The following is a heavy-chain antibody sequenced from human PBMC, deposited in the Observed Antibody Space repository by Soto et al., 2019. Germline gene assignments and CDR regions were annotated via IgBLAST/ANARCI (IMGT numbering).Heavy chain of an antibody. J-gene: IGHJ5*02. CDR3: AKDLYGAGWYNYFDP. CDR2: ISHDGGDK. V-gene: IGHV3-30*18. Sequence: QVHLVESGGGVVQPGRSLRLSCAASGFTFSTTGMHWVRQAPGKGLEWVAMISHDGGDKHYTDSVKGRFTISRDTSKNTLYLQMNSLRPEDTAMYHCAKDLYGAGWYNYFDPWGQGILVTVSS. CDR1: GFTFSTTG. D-gene: IGHD6-19*01.